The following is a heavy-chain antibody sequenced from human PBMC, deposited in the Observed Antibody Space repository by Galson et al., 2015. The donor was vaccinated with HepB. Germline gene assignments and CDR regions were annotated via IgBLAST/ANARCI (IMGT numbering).Heavy chain of an antibody. D-gene: IGHD2-21*02. V-gene: IGHV1-2*02. J-gene: IGHJ5*02. Sequence: SVKVSCKASGYTFTGYYMHWVRQAPGQGLEWMGWINPNSGGTNYAQKFQGRVTMTRDTSISTAYMELSRLRSDDTAVYYCARGGPGWHTPSRYCGGDCYSQGFDPWGQGTLVTVSS. CDR1: GYTFTGYY. CDR3: ARGGPGWHTPSRYCGGDCYSQGFDP. CDR2: INPNSGGT.